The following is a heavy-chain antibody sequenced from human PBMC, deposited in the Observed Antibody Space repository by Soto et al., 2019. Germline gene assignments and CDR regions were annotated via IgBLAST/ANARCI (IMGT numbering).Heavy chain of an antibody. J-gene: IGHJ5*02. CDR1: GYTFTGYA. Sequence: ASVKVSCKASGYTFTGYAMHWVRQAPGQRLECMGLISAYNGNTNYAQKFQGRVTMTTVTSTSTAYLELRSLRFDDTAVYYCARTNYDILTGYYISPNWFDPWGQGTLVTVSS. V-gene: IGHV1-18*01. CDR2: ISAYNGNT. CDR3: ARTNYDILTGYYISPNWFDP. D-gene: IGHD3-9*01.